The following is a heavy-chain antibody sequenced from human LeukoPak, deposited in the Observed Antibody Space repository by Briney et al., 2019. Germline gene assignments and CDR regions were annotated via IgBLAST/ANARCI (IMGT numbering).Heavy chain of an antibody. J-gene: IGHJ4*02. CDR1: GFTFSSYS. CDR2: ISSSSSYI. D-gene: IGHD6-13*01. V-gene: IGHV3-21*01. CDR3: ASIAAAGGVSNY. Sequence: GGSLRLSCAASGFTFSSYSMNWVRQAPGKGLGWVSSISSSSSYIYYADSVKGRFTISRDNAKNSLYLQMNSLRAEDTAVYYCASIAAAGGVSNYWGQGTLVTVSS.